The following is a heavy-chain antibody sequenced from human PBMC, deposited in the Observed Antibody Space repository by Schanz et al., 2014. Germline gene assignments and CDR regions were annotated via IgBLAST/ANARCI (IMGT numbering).Heavy chain of an antibody. J-gene: IGHJ4*02. V-gene: IGHV4-39*01. D-gene: IGHD2-21*01. CDR1: GGSISSSSYF. CDR3: ARLGTVLSGYSGY. CDR2: IYHSGST. Sequence: QLQLQESGPGLVKPSETLSLTCTVSGGSISSSSYFWGWIRQPPGKGLEWIGSIYHSGSTYNNPPTKSRVPFSEAPSKNQSPRKLPTVTAADTAVYYCARLGTVLSGYSGYWGQGTLVTVSS.